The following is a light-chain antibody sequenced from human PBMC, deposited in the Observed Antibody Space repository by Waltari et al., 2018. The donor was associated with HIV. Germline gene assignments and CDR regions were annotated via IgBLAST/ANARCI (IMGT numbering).Light chain of an antibody. CDR2: DVT. Sequence: QSALTQPRPVSGSPGQSVTISCTGSNNDIGSYSFVSWYQTHPGEAPTVIIYDVTQRPSGVPDRFSGSRSGNTASLTISGLQTEDESDYYCCSYAGTNIWVFGTGTKVTV. V-gene: IGLV2-11*01. CDR1: NNDIGSYSF. CDR3: CSYAGTNIWV. J-gene: IGLJ1*01.